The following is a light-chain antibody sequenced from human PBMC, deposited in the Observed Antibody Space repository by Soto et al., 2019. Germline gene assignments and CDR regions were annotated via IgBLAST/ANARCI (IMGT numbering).Light chain of an antibody. V-gene: IGKV3-15*01. CDR3: QQYNNWPPYT. CDR1: QSVSSN. J-gene: IGKJ2*01. CDR2: GAS. Sequence: EIVLTQSPGTLSLSPGERATLSCRASQSVSSNVAWYQQKPGQAPRLLIYGASTRATGIPARFSGSGSGTEFTITISSLQSEDYAVYYCQQYNNWPPYTFGQGTKVDI.